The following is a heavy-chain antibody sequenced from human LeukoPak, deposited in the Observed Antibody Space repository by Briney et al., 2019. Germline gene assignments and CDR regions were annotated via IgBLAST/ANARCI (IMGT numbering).Heavy chain of an antibody. V-gene: IGHV3-53*01. Sequence: GGSLRLSCAASGFTVSSNYMSWVRQAPGKGLEWVSVIYSGGSTYYADSVKGRFTISRDNSKNTLYLQMNSLRAEDTAVYYCARVGDGCNSKSDDYWGQGTLVTVSS. CDR3: ARVGDGCNSKSDDY. CDR2: IYSGGST. CDR1: GFTVSSNY. J-gene: IGHJ4*02. D-gene: IGHD5-24*01.